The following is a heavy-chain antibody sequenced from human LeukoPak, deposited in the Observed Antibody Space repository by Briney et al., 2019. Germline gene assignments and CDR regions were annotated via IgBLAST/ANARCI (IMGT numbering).Heavy chain of an antibody. V-gene: IGHV4-59*01. J-gene: IGHJ3*02. CDR1: GGSFSGYY. Sequence: SETLSLTCAVYGGSFSGYYWSWIRQPPGKGLEWIGYIYYSGSTNYNPSLKSRVTISVDTSKNQFSLKLSSVTAADTAVYYCAREAYCSSTSCYSGAFDIWGQGTMVTVSS. D-gene: IGHD2-2*01. CDR3: AREAYCSSTSCYSGAFDI. CDR2: IYYSGST.